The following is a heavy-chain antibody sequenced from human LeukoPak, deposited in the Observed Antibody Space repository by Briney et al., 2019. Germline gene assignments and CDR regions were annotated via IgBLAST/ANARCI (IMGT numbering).Heavy chain of an antibody. Sequence: SETLSLTCAVSGFSISSDKYWGWIRQPPRKGLEWIGSIYHTGSTYYNPSLKSRVTISVGTSKNQFSLKLNSVTAADTAVYYCARLSYYYYYMDVWGRGTTVTVSS. V-gene: IGHV4-38-2*01. CDR2: IYHTGST. CDR3: ARLSYYYYYMDV. J-gene: IGHJ6*03. D-gene: IGHD3-10*01. CDR1: GFSISSDKY.